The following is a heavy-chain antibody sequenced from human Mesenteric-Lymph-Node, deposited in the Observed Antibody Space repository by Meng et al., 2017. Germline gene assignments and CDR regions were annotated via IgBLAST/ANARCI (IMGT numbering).Heavy chain of an antibody. CDR3: ARETSRRDYYDSSGLLPDAFDI. CDR2: IYYSGST. J-gene: IGHJ3*02. V-gene: IGHV4-39*07. CDR1: GGSISSSSYY. Sequence: SETLSLTCTVSGGSISSSSYYWGWIRQPPGKGLEWIGSIYYSGSTYYNPSLKSRVTISVDTSKNQFSLKLSSVTAADTAVYYCARETSRRDYYDSSGLLPDAFDIWGQGTMVTVSS. D-gene: IGHD3-22*01.